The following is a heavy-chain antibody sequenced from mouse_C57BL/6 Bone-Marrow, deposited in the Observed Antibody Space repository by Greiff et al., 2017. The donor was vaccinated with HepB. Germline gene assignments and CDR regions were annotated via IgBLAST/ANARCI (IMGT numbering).Heavy chain of an antibody. V-gene: IGHV1-64*01. CDR1: GYTFTSYW. CDR3: ARRDYYGSSCAMDY. CDR2: IHPNSGST. D-gene: IGHD1-1*01. J-gene: IGHJ4*01. Sequence: VQLKQPGAELVKPGASVKLSCKASGYTFTSYWMHWVKQRPGQGLEWIGMIHPNSGSTNYNEKFKSKATLTVDKSSSTAYMQLSSLTSEDSAVYYCARRDYYGSSCAMDYWGQGTSVTVSS.